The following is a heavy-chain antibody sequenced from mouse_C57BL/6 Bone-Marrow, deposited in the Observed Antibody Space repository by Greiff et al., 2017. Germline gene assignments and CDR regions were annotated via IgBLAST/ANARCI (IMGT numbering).Heavy chain of an antibody. CDR1: GYTFTSYW. CDR3: AKEGRIYYEDGCTLYY. Sequence: QVQLQQPGAELVKPGASVTLSCKASGYTFTSYWMQWVKQRPGQGLEWIGEIDPSANYTNYNQKFKGKATLTVDTSSSTAYMQLSSLTSKDTAVYYCAKEGRIYYEDGCTLYYGGQGTSHTVSS. J-gene: IGHJ4*01. D-gene: IGHD2-4*01. CDR2: IDPSANYT. V-gene: IGHV1-50*01.